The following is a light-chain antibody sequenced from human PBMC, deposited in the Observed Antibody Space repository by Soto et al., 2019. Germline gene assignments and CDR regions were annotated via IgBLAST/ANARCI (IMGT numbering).Light chain of an antibody. CDR3: QQSSGIPYT. CDR1: QTISTY. V-gene: IGKV1-39*01. CDR2: AAS. J-gene: IGKJ2*01. Sequence: DIQMNQSPSSLSASVGDRVTVTCRASQTISTYLNWYQQNSGKAPKLLIYAASTLQSGVPSRFSGSGSGTDFTLTISSLQPEDFATYYCQQSSGIPYTFGQGTKLEIK.